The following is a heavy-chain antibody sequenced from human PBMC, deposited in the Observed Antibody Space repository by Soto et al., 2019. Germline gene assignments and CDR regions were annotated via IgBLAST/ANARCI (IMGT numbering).Heavy chain of an antibody. CDR2: IKRDGSEK. D-gene: IGHD1-26*01. CDR3: TRDQNWSSSN. V-gene: IGHV3-7*04. J-gene: IGHJ4*02. Sequence: GGSLRLSCAASGFTFSNDWMSWVRQAPGKGLEWVATIKRDGSEKYYLDSVMGRFTISRDNAKNSLYLQMNSLRAEDTAVYYCTRDQNWSSSNWGQGTLVTVSS. CDR1: GFTFSNDW.